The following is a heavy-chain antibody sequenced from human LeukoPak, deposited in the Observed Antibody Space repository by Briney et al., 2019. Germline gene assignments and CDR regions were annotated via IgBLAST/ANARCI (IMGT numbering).Heavy chain of an antibody. Sequence: SETLSLTCAVYGGSFSGYYWSWIRQPPGKGLEWIGEINHSGSTNYNPSHKSRVTISVDTSKNQFSLKLSSVTAADTAVYYCARGLAGRYCSGGSCYFNWFDPWGQGTLVTVSS. CDR2: INHSGST. CDR3: ARGLAGRYCSGGSCYFNWFDP. D-gene: IGHD2-15*01. J-gene: IGHJ5*02. V-gene: IGHV4-34*01. CDR1: GGSFSGYY.